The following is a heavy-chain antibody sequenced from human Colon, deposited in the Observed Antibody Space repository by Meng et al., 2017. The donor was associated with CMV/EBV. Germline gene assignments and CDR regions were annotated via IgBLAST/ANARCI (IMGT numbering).Heavy chain of an antibody. Sequence: TFTDYYIHWVRQAPGQGLEWLGWVNPISGGTTYARGIQGRVTMTRDTSTSTASLVLSGLRSDDTADYYCARSTTPTRGLASAAAFDHWGQGALVTVSS. V-gene: IGHV1-2*02. CDR3: ARSTTPTRGLASAAAFDH. D-gene: IGHD2-2*01. J-gene: IGHJ4*02. CDR2: VNPISGGT. CDR1: TFTDYY.